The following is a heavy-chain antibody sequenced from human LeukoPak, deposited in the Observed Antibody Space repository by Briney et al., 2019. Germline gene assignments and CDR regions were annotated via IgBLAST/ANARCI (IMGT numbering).Heavy chain of an antibody. CDR3: ASGSIVGVLWG. D-gene: IGHD1-26*01. CDR2: IYYSGST. Sequence: SETLSLTCTVSGGSISTFYWSWNRQPPGKGLEWIGYIYYSGSTNSNPSLKSRVTMSVDTSKNQFSLKLSSVTAADTAVYYCASGSIVGVLWGWGQGTLVTVSS. J-gene: IGHJ4*02. CDR1: GGSISTFY. V-gene: IGHV4-59*01.